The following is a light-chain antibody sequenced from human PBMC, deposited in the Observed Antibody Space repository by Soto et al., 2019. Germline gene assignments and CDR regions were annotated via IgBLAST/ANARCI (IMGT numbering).Light chain of an antibody. J-gene: IGLJ1*01. Sequence: QSVLTQPPSVSAAPGQDVTISCSGSSSNLAYNSLSWYQQLPGTAPKLLIYDDNKRPSGIPARFSGSKSGTSATLGITGLETGDEAEYYCGAWDDSLNVYVFGSGTKLTVL. CDR3: GAWDDSLNVYV. V-gene: IGLV1-51*01. CDR2: DDN. CDR1: SSNLAYNS.